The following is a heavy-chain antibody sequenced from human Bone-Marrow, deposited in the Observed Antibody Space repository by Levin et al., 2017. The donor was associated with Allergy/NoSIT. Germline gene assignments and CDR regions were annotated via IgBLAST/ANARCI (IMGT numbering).Heavy chain of an antibody. D-gene: IGHD6-6*01. V-gene: IGHV3-33*01. Sequence: AGESLKISCAASGFTFSNYGMHWVRQAPGKGLEWVAVIWYDGSNNCYADSVKGRFTISRDNFKNTLYLEMNSLRAEDTAAYYCAREGIYSKSSRPSLWGGRSYYGMDVWGQGTTVTVAS. CDR3: AREGIYSKSSRPSLWGGRSYYGMDV. CDR1: GFTFSNYG. J-gene: IGHJ6*02. CDR2: IWYDGSNN.